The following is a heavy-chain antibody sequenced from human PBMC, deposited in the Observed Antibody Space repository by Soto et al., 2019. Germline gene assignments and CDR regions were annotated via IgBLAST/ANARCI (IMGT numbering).Heavy chain of an antibody. J-gene: IGHJ5*02. CDR2: IYYSGST. Sequence: QVQLQESGPGLVKPSQTLSLTCPVSGGSISSGDYYWSWIRQPPGKGLEWIGYIYYSGSTYYNPSLKSRVTLPVDTSKNQFSLKLSSVTAADTAVYYCARERPDGSRLDPWGQGTLVTVSS. CDR3: ARERPDGSRLDP. D-gene: IGHD6-13*01. CDR1: GGSISSGDYY. V-gene: IGHV4-30-4*01.